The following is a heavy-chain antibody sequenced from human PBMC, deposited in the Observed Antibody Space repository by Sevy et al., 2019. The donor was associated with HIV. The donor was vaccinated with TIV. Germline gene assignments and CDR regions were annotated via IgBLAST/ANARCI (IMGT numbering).Heavy chain of an antibody. D-gene: IGHD3-3*01. V-gene: IGHV4-39*01. CDR3: ESIKIFGVVSDYSDY. Sequence: SETLSLTCSVSGDSISSSSYYWVWIRQPPGKGLEWIGTIYYSGRTYYNPSLKSRVTVSVDTSKNQFSLRVSSVTAADTAVYYCESIKIFGVVSDYSDYWGQGTLVTVSS. CDR1: GDSISSSSYY. CDR2: IYYSGRT. J-gene: IGHJ4*02.